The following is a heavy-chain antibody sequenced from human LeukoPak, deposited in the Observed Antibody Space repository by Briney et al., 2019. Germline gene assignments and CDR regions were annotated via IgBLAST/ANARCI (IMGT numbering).Heavy chain of an antibody. Sequence: SVKVSCKASGGTFSSYAISWVRLAPGQGLEWMGGIIPIFGTANYAQKFQGRVTITADKSTSTAYMELSSLRSEDTAVYYCARVLVAIGSYYFDYWGQGTLVTVSS. CDR3: ARVLVAIGSYYFDY. D-gene: IGHD2-21*01. J-gene: IGHJ4*02. V-gene: IGHV1-69*06. CDR2: IIPIFGTA. CDR1: GGTFSSYA.